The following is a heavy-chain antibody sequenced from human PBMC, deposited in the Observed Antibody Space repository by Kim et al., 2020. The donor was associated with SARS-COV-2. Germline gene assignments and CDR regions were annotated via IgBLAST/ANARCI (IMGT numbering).Heavy chain of an antibody. D-gene: IGHD6-19*01. J-gene: IGHJ4*02. Sequence: SETLSLTCTVSGGSISSYYWSWIRQPPGKGLEWIGYIYYSGSTNYNPSLKSRVTISVDTSKNQFSLKLSSVTAADTAVYYCARALSSGPHTLLDYWGQGTLVTVSS. CDR1: GGSISSYY. CDR2: IYYSGST. V-gene: IGHV4-59*13. CDR3: ARALSSGPHTLLDY.